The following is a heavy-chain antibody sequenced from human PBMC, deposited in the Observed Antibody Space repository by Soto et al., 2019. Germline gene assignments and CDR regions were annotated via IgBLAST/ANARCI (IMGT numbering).Heavy chain of an antibody. D-gene: IGHD3-22*01. CDR2: ISSSSSYI. V-gene: IGHV3-21*01. CDR1: GFTFSSYS. J-gene: IGHJ4*02. Sequence: EVQLVESGGGLVKPGGSLRLSCAASGFTFSSYSMNWVRQAPGKGLEWVSSISSSSSYIYYADSVKGRFTISRDNAKNSLYLQMNSLRAEDTAVYYCARDCYDSSGYLAFFDYWGQGTLVTVSS. CDR3: ARDCYDSSGYLAFFDY.